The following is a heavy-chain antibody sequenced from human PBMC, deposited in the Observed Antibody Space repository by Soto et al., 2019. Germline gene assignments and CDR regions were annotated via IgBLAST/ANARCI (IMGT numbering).Heavy chain of an antibody. CDR2: IYYSGST. CDR3: ARAYGGYYYGMDV. CDR1: GGSISNGDYY. J-gene: IGHJ6*02. V-gene: IGHV4-30-4*01. Sequence: SETLSLTCFVSGGSISNGDYYWSWIRQPPGKGLECLGFIYYSGSTSYSPSLRSRLTISVDRSENQFSLKLSSVTVADTAVYYCARAYGGYYYGMDVWGQGTTVTVPS. D-gene: IGHD3-10*01.